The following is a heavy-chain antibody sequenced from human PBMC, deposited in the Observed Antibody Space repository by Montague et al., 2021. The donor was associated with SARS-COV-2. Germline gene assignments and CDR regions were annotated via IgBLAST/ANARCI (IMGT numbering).Heavy chain of an antibody. CDR3: ARNRGGYDPGGYNWFDP. V-gene: IGHV4-59*02. D-gene: IGHD5-12*01. CDR2: IHNSGTT. CDR1: GASVNASY. Sequence: SETLSLTCTVSGASVNASYWSWIRQPPGQGLEWIGYIHNSGTTNYKPSLRRRITMSVDTSKNEFSLRLRSVTAADTAVYYCARNRGGYDPGGYNWFDPWGQGTLVTVSS. J-gene: IGHJ5*02.